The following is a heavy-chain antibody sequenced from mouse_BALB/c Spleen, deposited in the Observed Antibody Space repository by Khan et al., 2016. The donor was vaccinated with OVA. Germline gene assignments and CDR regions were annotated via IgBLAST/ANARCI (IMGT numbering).Heavy chain of an antibody. CDR1: GFSLTGYG. Sequence: QVQLKESGPGLVAPSQSLSITCTVSGFSLTGYGVNWVRQHPGKGLEWLGMIWGEGSTDYNSALKSRLSISKDNSKSQVFLKMNSLQTDDTARYYCARDIGLGRAMDYWGQGTSVTVSS. CDR2: IWGEGST. V-gene: IGHV2-6-7*01. J-gene: IGHJ4*01. CDR3: ARDIGLGRAMDY. D-gene: IGHD4-1*01.